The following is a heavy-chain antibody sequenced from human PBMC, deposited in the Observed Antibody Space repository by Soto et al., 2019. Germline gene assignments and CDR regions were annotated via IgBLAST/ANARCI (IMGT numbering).Heavy chain of an antibody. CDR2: IYSDGSGT. Sequence: PGGSLRLSCAASGFTFSNFWMHWVRHAPGKGLVWVSRIYSDGSGTTYADSVKGRFTISRDNAKSTLYLQMNSLRAEDTAVYYCATLNSFGSDYWGRRTLVTVSS. D-gene: IGHD5-18*01. J-gene: IGHJ4*02. CDR3: ATLNSFGSDY. V-gene: IGHV3-74*01. CDR1: GFTFSNFW.